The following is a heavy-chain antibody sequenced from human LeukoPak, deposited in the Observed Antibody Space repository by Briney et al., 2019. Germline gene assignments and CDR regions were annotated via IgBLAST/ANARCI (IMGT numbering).Heavy chain of an antibody. Sequence: GGSLRLSCAASGFTFSSYAMSWVRQAPGEGLEWVSAISGSGGSTYYADSVKGRFTISRDNSKNTLYLQMNSLRAEDTAVYYCAKLMVRGVSNYYYGMDVWGKGTMVTVSS. D-gene: IGHD3-10*01. J-gene: IGHJ6*04. CDR2: ISGSGGST. CDR3: AKLMVRGVSNYYYGMDV. CDR1: GFTFSSYA. V-gene: IGHV3-23*01.